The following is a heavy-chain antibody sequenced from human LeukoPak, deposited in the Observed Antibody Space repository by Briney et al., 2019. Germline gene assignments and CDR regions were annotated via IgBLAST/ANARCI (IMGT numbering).Heavy chain of an antibody. J-gene: IGHJ4*02. D-gene: IGHD2-21*02. CDR1: GVSFDDYY. CDR2: INHSGYT. CDR3: TRMTAGHDY. V-gene: IGHV4-34*01. Sequence: SETLSLTCAVSGVSFDDYYWSWVRQTPGKGLEWIGEINHSGYTNDSASLKSRVTLSIDTSRKQFSLNLRSVPVADTGIYYCTRMTAGHDYWGQGTLVTVSS.